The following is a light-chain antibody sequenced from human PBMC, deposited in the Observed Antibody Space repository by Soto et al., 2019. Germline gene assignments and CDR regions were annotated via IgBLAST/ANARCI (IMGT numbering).Light chain of an antibody. J-gene: IGLJ1*01. CDR2: DNT. CDR1: NSNIGAGYD. CDR3: QSYDSSLSVLYV. V-gene: IGLV1-40*01. Sequence: QSVLPQPPPVSGAPGQRVPISCPGNNSNIGAGYDVHWYQHLPGKAPKLLIYDNTKRPSGVPDRFSGSISGTSASLAITGLQPEDEADYYCQSYDSSLSVLYVFGTGTKATVL.